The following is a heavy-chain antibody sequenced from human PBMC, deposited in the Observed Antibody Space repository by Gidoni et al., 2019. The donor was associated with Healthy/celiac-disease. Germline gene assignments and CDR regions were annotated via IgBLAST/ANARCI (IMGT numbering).Heavy chain of an antibody. CDR2: INHSGST. Sequence: QVQLQQWGAGLLTPSEPLSLTCAVYGGSFSGYYWSWIRQPPGKGLEWIGAINHSGSTNYNPSLKSRVTISVDTSKNQFSLKLSSVTAADTAVYYCALPNRVRRSPRAFDIWGQGTMVTVSS. CDR1: GGSFSGYY. D-gene: IGHD1-26*01. J-gene: IGHJ3*02. V-gene: IGHV4-34*01. CDR3: ALPNRVRRSPRAFDI.